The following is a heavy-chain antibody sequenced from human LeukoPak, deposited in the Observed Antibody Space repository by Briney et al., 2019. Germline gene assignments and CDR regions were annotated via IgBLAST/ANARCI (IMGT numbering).Heavy chain of an antibody. D-gene: IGHD5-18*01. J-gene: IGHJ6*02. Sequence: PSETLSLTCAVYGGSFSGYYWSWIRQPPGKGLEWIGEINHSGSTNYNPSLKSRVTISVDTSKNQFSLKLSSVTAADTAVYYCARGFLTAMVLPIYYYYYGMDVWGQGTTVTVSS. CDR1: GGSFSGYY. CDR2: INHSGST. V-gene: IGHV4-34*01. CDR3: ARGFLTAMVLPIYYYYYGMDV.